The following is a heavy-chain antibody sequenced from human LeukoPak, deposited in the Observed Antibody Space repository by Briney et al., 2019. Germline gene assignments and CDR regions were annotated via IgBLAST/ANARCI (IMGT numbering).Heavy chain of an antibody. CDR2: TSYDGSNT. D-gene: IGHD3-22*01. CDR3: ARVGSSGYFDY. Sequence: GKSLRLSCVVSGFTLSSHVMYWIRQAPGKGLEWVALTSYDGSNTDYTDSVKGRFTISRDNPRSTLYLQMNSLSAEDTAFYYCARVGSSGYFDYWGQGALVTVSS. CDR1: GFTLSSHV. V-gene: IGHV3-30*03. J-gene: IGHJ4*02.